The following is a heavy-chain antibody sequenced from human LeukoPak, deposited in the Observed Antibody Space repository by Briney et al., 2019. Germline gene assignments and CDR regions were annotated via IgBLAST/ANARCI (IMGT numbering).Heavy chain of an antibody. CDR3: ARVYYSNSYDYWYFDL. J-gene: IGHJ2*01. D-gene: IGHD6-13*01. CDR2: IYHSGGT. Sequence: PSETLSLTCAVSGGSISSSTNWWSWVRQPPGKGLEWTGEIYHSGGTNYNPSLKSRITISVDTSKNQFSLKLSSVTAADTAVYYCARVYYSNSYDYWYFDLWGRGTLVTVSS. V-gene: IGHV4-4*02. CDR1: GGSISSSTNW.